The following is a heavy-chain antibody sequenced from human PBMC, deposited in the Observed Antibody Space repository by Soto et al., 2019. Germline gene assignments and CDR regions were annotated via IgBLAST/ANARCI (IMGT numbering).Heavy chain of an antibody. CDR3: IQSRCGGDCLQSYASHYYYGMDV. CDR1: GFSLSTSGVG. D-gene: IGHD2-21*02. CDR2: IYWDDDK. J-gene: IGHJ6*02. Sequence: QITLKESGPTLVKPTQTLTLTCTFSGFSLSTSGVGVGWICQPPGKALEWLALIYWDDDKRYSPSLRSRLTINKDTSKNQVVLTMTNMDPVDTATYYCIQSRCGGDCLQSYASHYYYGMDVRGQGTTVNVSS. V-gene: IGHV2-5*02.